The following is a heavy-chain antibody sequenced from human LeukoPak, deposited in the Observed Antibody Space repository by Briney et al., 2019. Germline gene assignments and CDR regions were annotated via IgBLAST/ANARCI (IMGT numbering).Heavy chain of an antibody. CDR3: ARDSGWLRLDY. D-gene: IGHD5-12*01. CDR2: ISYSGTT. J-gene: IGHJ4*02. Sequence: SETLSLTCTVSGGSISSSSYYWGWIRQPPGKGLEWIGTISYSGTTYYNPSLKSRVTISVDTSKNHFSLKLSSVTAADTAVYYCARDSGWLRLDYWGQGTLVTVSS. CDR1: GGSISSSSYY. V-gene: IGHV4-39*07.